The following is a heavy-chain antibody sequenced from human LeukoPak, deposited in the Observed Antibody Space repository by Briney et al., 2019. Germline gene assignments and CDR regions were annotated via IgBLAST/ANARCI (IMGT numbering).Heavy chain of an antibody. CDR2: ISYDESNK. Sequence: GGSLRLSCAASGSTFSSYGMHWVRQAPGKGLEWVAVISYDESNKYYADSVKGRFTISRDNSKNTLYLQMNSLRAEDTAVYYCAKDRYSGSYSYYFGYWGQGTLVTVSS. J-gene: IGHJ4*02. CDR3: AKDRYSGSYSYYFGY. D-gene: IGHD1-26*01. V-gene: IGHV3-30*18. CDR1: GSTFSSYG.